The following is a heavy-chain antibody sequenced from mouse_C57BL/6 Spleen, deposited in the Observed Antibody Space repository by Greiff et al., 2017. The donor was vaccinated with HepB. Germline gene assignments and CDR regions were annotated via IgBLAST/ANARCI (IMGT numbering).Heavy chain of an antibody. D-gene: IGHD4-1*01. J-gene: IGHJ1*03. Sequence: EVQLVESGPGLVKPSQSLSLTCSVTGYSITSGYYWNWIRQFPGNKLEWMGYISYDGSNNYNPSLKNRISITRDTSKNQFFLKLNSVTTEDTATYYCARDKDWDDWYFDVWGTGTTVTVSS. CDR3: ARDKDWDDWYFDV. V-gene: IGHV3-6*01. CDR2: ISYDGSN. CDR1: GYSITSGYY.